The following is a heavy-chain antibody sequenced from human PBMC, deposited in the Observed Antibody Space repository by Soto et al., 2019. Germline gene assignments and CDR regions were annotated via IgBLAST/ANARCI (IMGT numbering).Heavy chain of an antibody. J-gene: IGHJ5*02. Sequence: SETLSLTCTVSGGSISSSYWSWIRQPPGKGLEWLAYIYDDGSANYNPSLKSRATISLGMSKNQFSPKLTSVTAADTAVYYCARDKYCSGGSCRKNWFDPWGQGTLVTVSS. CDR2: IYDDGSA. CDR3: ARDKYCSGGSCRKNWFDP. D-gene: IGHD2-15*01. V-gene: IGHV4-59*01. CDR1: GGSISSSY.